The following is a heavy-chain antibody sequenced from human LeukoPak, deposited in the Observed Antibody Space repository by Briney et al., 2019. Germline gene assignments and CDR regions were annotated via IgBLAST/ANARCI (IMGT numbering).Heavy chain of an antibody. CDR2: IYYSGST. Sequence: SETLSLTCTVAGGSISSYYWSWIRQPPGKGLEWIGDIYYSGSTNYNPSLKSRVTISVDTSKNQFSLKLSSVTAADTAVYYCARVITNYYYYMHVWGKGTTVTVSS. D-gene: IGHD3-3*01. J-gene: IGHJ6*03. V-gene: IGHV4-59*01. CDR3: ARVITNYYYYMHV. CDR1: GGSISSYY.